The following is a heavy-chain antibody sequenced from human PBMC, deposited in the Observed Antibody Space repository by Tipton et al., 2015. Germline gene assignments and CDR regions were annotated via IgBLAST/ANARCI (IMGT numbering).Heavy chain of an antibody. CDR1: GGSVSSGSYY. CDR2: ISFSDTT. V-gene: IGHV4-61*01. CDR3: ARDLEHGMDV. Sequence: TLSLPCTVSGGSVSSGSYYWILIRQPPGKGLEWIGYISFSDTTHYNPSLKSRSTISLNTSKNQFSLKMSSVTAADTAVYFCARDLEHGMDVWGQGNEVTVS. J-gene: IGHJ6*02.